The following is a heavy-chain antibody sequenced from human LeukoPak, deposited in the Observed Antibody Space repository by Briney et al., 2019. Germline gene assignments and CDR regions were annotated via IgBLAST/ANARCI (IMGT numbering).Heavy chain of an antibody. CDR1: GFTLSSYA. Sequence: GGSLRLSCAASGFTLSSYAMSWVRQAPGKGLERVSAISGSGGSTYYADSVKGRFTISRDNSKNTLYLQMNSLRAEDTAVYYCAKVETGTHDYWGQGTLVTASS. D-gene: IGHD1-1*01. CDR2: ISGSGGST. CDR3: AKVETGTHDY. V-gene: IGHV3-23*01. J-gene: IGHJ4*02.